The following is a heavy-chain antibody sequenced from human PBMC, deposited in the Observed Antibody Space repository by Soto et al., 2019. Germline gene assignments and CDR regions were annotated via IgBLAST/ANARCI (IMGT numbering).Heavy chain of an antibody. V-gene: IGHV3-23*01. CDR1: GFTFSSYA. CDR2: ISGSGGST. CDR3: AKIRMSFNWNAFGGAFDI. J-gene: IGHJ3*02. D-gene: IGHD1-20*01. Sequence: GGSLRLSCAASGFTFSSYAMSWVRQAPGKGLEWVSAISGSGGSTYYADSVKGRFTISRDNSKNTLYLQMNSLRAEDTAVYYCAKIRMSFNWNAFGGAFDIWGQGTMVTVSS.